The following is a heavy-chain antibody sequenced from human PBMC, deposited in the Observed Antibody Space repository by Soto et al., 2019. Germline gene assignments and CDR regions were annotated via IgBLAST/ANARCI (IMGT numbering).Heavy chain of an antibody. Sequence: TSETLSLTCTVSGGSISSYYWSWIRQPPGKGLEWIGYIYYSGSTNYNPSLKSRVTISVDTSKNQFSLKLSSVTAAYTAVYYCARHRVIGSVLDYWGQGTLVTVSS. J-gene: IGHJ4*02. CDR1: GGSISSYY. CDR2: IYYSGST. D-gene: IGHD3-10*01. CDR3: ARHRVIGSVLDY. V-gene: IGHV4-59*08.